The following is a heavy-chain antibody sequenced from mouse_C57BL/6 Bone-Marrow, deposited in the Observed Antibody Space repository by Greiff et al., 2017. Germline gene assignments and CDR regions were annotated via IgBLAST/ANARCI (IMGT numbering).Heavy chain of an antibody. D-gene: IGHD2-12*01. CDR2: ISDGGSYT. V-gene: IGHV5-4*01. Sequence: EVKLMESGGGLVKPGGSLKLSCAASGFTFRSYAMSWVRQTPEKRLEWVATISDGGSYTYYPDNVKGRFTISRDNAKNNLYLQMSHLKSEETAMYYCARDNYYSQEGYYAMDYWGQGTSVTVSS. CDR1: GFTFRSYA. CDR3: ARDNYYSQEGYYAMDY. J-gene: IGHJ4*01.